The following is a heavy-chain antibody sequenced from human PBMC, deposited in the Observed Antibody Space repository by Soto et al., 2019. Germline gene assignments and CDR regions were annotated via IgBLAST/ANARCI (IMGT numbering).Heavy chain of an antibody. Sequence: SVKVSCKASGGTFSSYAISWVRQAPGQGLEWMGGIIPIFGTANYAQKFQGRVTITADESTSTAYMELSSLRSEDTAVYYCARDGYSYGTNWFDPWGQGTLVTVSS. CDR3: ARDGYSYGTNWFDP. CDR1: GGTFSSYA. J-gene: IGHJ5*02. V-gene: IGHV1-69*13. CDR2: IIPIFGTA. D-gene: IGHD5-18*01.